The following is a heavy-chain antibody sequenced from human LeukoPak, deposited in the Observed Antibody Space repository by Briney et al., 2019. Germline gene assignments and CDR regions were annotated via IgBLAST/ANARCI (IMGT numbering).Heavy chain of an antibody. J-gene: IGHJ4*02. D-gene: IGHD3-22*01. V-gene: IGHV1-69*13. CDR3: ARGAEPNYYDSSGYYSD. CDR1: GGTFSSYA. CDR2: IIPIFGTA. Sequence: GASVKVSCKASGGTFSSYAISWVRQAPGQGLEWMGGIIPIFGTANYAQKFQGRVTIIADESTSTAYMELSSLRSEDTAVYYCARGAEPNYYDSSGYYSDWGQGTLVTVSS.